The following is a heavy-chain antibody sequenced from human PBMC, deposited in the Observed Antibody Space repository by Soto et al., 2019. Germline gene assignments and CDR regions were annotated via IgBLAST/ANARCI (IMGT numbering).Heavy chain of an antibody. D-gene: IGHD3-9*01. Sequence: QVQLQQWGAGLLKPSETLSLTCAVYGGSFSGYYWSWIRQPPGKGLEWIGEINHSGSTNYNPSLKSRVTISVETSKNQFSLKLSSVTAADTAVYYCASLPYDILTGYYYYGMDVWGQGTTVTVSS. CDR2: INHSGST. J-gene: IGHJ6*02. V-gene: IGHV4-34*01. CDR3: ASLPYDILTGYYYYGMDV. CDR1: GGSFSGYY.